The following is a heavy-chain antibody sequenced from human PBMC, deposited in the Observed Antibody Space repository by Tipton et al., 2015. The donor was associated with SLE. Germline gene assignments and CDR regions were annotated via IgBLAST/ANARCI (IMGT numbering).Heavy chain of an antibody. CDR3: ARHAPDAYWYFDL. V-gene: IGHV4-59*08. CDR1: GASISSYY. J-gene: IGHJ2*01. CDR2: IYYSGST. Sequence: LRLSCTVSGASISSYYWSWIRQPPGKGLEWIGYIYYSGSTNYNPSLKSRVTISVDTSKNQFSLKLSSVTAADTAVYYCARHAPDAYWYFDLWGRGTLVTVSS.